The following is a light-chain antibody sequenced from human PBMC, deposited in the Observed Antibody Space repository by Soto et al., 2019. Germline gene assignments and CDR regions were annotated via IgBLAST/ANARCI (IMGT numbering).Light chain of an antibody. CDR1: QYIGSA. CDR2: DAS. V-gene: IGKV3-15*01. Sequence: EVVLTQSPATLSVSPGDRATLSCRASQYIGSAVAWYHQRSGQAPRLLIFDASIRVPTTPARFSGSVSGTEFTLTISSLESEAFAVYFFQQYGDRPRTFGQGTKVEIK. CDR3: QQYGDRPRT. J-gene: IGKJ1*01.